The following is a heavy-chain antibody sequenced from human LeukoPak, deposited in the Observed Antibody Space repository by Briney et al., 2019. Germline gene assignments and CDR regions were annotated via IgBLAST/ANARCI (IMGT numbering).Heavy chain of an antibody. V-gene: IGHV4-34*01. J-gene: IGHJ5*02. CDR3: ARRPYYGSGCYCRFDP. CDR1: GGSFSGYY. Sequence: SETLSLTCAVYGGSFSGYYWSWIRQPPGKGLEWIGEINHSGSTNYNPSLKSRVTISVDTSKNQFSLKLSSVTAADTAVYYCARRPYYGSGCYCRFDPWGQGTLVTVSS. CDR2: INHSGST. D-gene: IGHD3-10*01.